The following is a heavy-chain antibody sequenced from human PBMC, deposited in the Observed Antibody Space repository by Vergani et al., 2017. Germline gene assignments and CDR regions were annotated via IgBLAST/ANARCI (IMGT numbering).Heavy chain of an antibody. D-gene: IGHD2-2*01. J-gene: IGHJ6*02. CDR2: MNPNSGNT. V-gene: IGHV1-8*02. CDR1: GYTFTSYG. Sequence: QVQLVQSGAEVKKPGASVKVSCKASGYTFTSYGISWVRQATGQGLEWMGWMNPNSGNTGYAQKFQGRVTMTRNTSISTAYMELSSLRSEDTAVYYCARFGYCSSTSCYFYYYYYGMDVWGQGTTVTVSS. CDR3: ARFGYCSSTSCYFYYYYYGMDV.